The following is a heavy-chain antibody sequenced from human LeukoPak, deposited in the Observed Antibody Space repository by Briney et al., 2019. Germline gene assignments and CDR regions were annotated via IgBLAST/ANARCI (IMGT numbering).Heavy chain of an antibody. D-gene: IGHD2-15*01. V-gene: IGHV3-7*04. CDR1: GFIFSSYW. J-gene: IGHJ5*02. CDR2: IKEDGSER. CDR3: ARYRGSGCFDP. Sequence: PGGSLRLSCAASGFIFSSYWMSWVRQAPGKGLAWVASIKEDGSERYYVDSVKGRFTISRDNAQNSLYLQMNSLRAEDTAVYYCARYRGSGCFDPWGQGTLVTVSS.